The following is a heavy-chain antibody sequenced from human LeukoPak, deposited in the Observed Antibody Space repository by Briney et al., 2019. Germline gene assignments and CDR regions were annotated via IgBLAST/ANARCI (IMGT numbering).Heavy chain of an antibody. J-gene: IGHJ4*02. D-gene: IGHD2-2*01. Sequence: SVKVSCKASGGSFSNYAISWVRQAPGQGLEWVGGIFPIFGTPNYAQKFQGRVTIITDESASTAYMELSSLRSEDTAVYYCARICSSTSCYVDYWGQGTLVTVSS. CDR3: ARICSSTSCYVDY. V-gene: IGHV1-69*05. CDR1: GGSFSNYA. CDR2: IFPIFGTP.